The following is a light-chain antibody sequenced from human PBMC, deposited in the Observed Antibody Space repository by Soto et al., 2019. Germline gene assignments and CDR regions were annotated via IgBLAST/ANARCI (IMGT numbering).Light chain of an antibody. V-gene: IGLV2-14*01. CDR1: SSDVGGYNF. CDR2: EVT. Sequence: QSALTQPRSVSGSPGQSVTISCTGTSSDVGGYNFVSWYQQYPGKAPKLMIYEVTNRPSGVSNRFSGSKSGNTASLTISGLQAEDEADYYCTSYTISSTLVFGGGTKLTVL. J-gene: IGLJ2*01. CDR3: TSYTISSTLV.